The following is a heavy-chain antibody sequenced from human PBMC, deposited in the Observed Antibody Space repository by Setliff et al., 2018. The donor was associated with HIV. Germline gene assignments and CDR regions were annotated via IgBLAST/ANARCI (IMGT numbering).Heavy chain of an antibody. Sequence: SLKISCAASGFTLDNYAMSWVRQRPGEGLEWVASISWNRGTIAYADSVKGRFTISRDNARTSLFLEMRSLRDEDTAVYLCANLWELGAWGQGTLVTVSS. CDR3: ANLWELGA. V-gene: IGHV3-9*01. D-gene: IGHD3-16*01. CDR1: GFTLDNYA. CDR2: ISWNRGTI. J-gene: IGHJ5*02.